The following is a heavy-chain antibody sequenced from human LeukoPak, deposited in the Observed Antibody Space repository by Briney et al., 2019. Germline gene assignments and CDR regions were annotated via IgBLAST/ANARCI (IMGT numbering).Heavy chain of an antibody. D-gene: IGHD3-3*01. J-gene: IGHJ4*02. Sequence: ASVKVSCKVSGYTLTELSMHWVRQAPGKGLEWMGGFDPEDGETIYAQKFQGRVTMTEDTSTDTAYMELSSLRSEDTAVYYCATSYGGDFWSGSRFDYWGQGTLVTVSS. CDR3: ATSYGGDFWSGSRFDY. CDR1: GYTLTELS. V-gene: IGHV1-24*01. CDR2: FDPEDGET.